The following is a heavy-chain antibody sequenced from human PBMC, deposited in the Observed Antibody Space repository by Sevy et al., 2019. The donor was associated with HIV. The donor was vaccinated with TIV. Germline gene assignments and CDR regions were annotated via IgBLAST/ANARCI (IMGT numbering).Heavy chain of an antibody. D-gene: IGHD3-16*01. CDR1: GFTFSSYW. CDR2: IKQDGSEK. V-gene: IGHV3-7*01. CDR3: ARDMGGVERLHGNSEESFDY. J-gene: IGHJ4*02. Sequence: GGSLRLSCAASGFTFSSYWMSWVRRAPGKGLEWVAIIKQDGSEKYYVDSVKGRFTISRDNAKNSLYLQMNSLRAEDTAVYYCARDMGGVERLHGNSEESFDYWGQGTLVTVSS.